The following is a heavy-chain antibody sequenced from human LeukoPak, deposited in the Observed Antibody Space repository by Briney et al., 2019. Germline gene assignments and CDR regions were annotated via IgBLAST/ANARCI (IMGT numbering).Heavy chain of an antibody. D-gene: IGHD6-19*01. Sequence: PGGSLRLSCAASEFSVGSNYMTWVRQAPGKGLEWVSLIYSGGSTYYADSVKGRFTISRDNSKNTLYLQMNSLRAEDTAVYYCAKGRYSSGWYGIDYWGQGTLVTVSS. V-gene: IGHV3-66*01. CDR1: EFSVGSNY. J-gene: IGHJ4*02. CDR3: AKGRYSSGWYGIDY. CDR2: IYSGGST.